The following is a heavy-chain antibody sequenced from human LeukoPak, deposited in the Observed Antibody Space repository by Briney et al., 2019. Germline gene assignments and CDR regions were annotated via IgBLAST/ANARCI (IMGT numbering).Heavy chain of an antibody. CDR1: GDTFTSYY. J-gene: IGHJ6*03. CDR2: INPSGGST. Sequence: GASVKVSCKASGDTFTSYYMHWVRQAPGQGLEWMGIINPSGGSTSYAQKFQGRVTMTRDMSTSTVYMELSSLRSEDTAVYYCARENLNWNYRSYYYYYMDVWGKGTTVTVSS. V-gene: IGHV1-46*01. CDR3: ARENLNWNYRSYYYYYMDV. D-gene: IGHD1-7*01.